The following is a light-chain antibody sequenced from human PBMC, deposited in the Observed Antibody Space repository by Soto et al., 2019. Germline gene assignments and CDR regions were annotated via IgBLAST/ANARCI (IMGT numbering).Light chain of an antibody. CDR1: SSDIGHYNS. J-gene: IGLJ2*01. CDR3: ASYTRTVTMI. Sequence: QSALTQPASVSGSPGQSITISCTGTSSDIGHYNSVSWYQQHPAKAPKVMISEVSNRPSGISNRFSGSKSGNTAFLTISGLQAEDEADYYCASYTRTVTMIFGGGTKVTVL. CDR2: EVS. V-gene: IGLV2-14*01.